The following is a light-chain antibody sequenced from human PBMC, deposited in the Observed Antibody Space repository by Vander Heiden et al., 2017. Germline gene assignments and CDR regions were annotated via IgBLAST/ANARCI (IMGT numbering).Light chain of an antibody. V-gene: IGLV2-14*01. Sequence: QSALTQPGSLSGAPGQAITTSCTGTSSDVGRYNYVSLYQQHPGKAPKLMIYDVSTRPSGVSNRFSGSKSGNTASLTISGLQAEDEADYYCSSYTSSSVVVFGGGTKVTVL. CDR3: SSYTSSSVVV. CDR1: SSDVGRYNY. J-gene: IGLJ2*01. CDR2: DVS.